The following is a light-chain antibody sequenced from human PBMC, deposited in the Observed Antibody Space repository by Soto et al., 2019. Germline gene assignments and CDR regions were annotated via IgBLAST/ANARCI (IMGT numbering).Light chain of an antibody. CDR3: QSYYSRLSGSVYV. CDR2: GNS. V-gene: IGLV1-40*01. CDR1: GSNIGSGYD. J-gene: IGLJ1*01. Sequence: QSVLTQPPSVSGAPRQRVTISCTGSGSNIGSGYDVHWYQQLPGTAPKLRIYGNSNRPLRVPDRFSGSKSGTSASLAITGLQAEDEADYYCQSYYSRLSGSVYVFGTGTKVTVL.